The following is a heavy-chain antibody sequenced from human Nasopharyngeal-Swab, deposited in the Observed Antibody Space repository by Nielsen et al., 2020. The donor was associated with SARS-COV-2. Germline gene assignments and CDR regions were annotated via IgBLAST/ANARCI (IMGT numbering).Heavy chain of an antibody. J-gene: IGHJ3*02. Sequence: LRLSCTVSGGSISSGNYYWTWIRQPAGKGLEWIGRIYTSGNTNYNPSLKSRVTISRDTSKNQFSLKLNSVTAADTAMYYCARAPPESYYDSSGYPPGGVFDIWGQGTMVTVSS. CDR2: IYTSGNT. V-gene: IGHV4-61*02. CDR3: ARAPPESYYDSSGYPPGGVFDI. CDR1: GGSISSGNYY. D-gene: IGHD3-22*01.